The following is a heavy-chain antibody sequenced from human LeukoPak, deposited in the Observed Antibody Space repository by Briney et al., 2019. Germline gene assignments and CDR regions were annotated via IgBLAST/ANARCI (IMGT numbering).Heavy chain of an antibody. V-gene: IGHV1-18*01. CDR1: VYTFTGYG. CDR3: ARDPYGDYFAPPREYFQH. J-gene: IGHJ1*01. CDR2: IRADNGNT. Sequence: ASVKVSFKSAVYTFTGYGISWVRRARGQRVEWMEWIRADNGNTNYAQKLQGRVTMTTDTSTSTAYMELRSLRSDDTAVYYCARDPYGDYFAPPREYFQHWGQGTLVTVSS. D-gene: IGHD4-17*01.